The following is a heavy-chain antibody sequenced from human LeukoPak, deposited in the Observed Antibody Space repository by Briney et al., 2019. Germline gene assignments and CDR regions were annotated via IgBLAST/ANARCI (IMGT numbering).Heavy chain of an antibody. Sequence: KPGGSLRLSCPASGFTLSTAWMGWDSQAPGRGLEWVGRIKSKTDGGTTDYAAHVKGRFTISRDDSKNTLYLQMNSLKTEDTAVYYCTTEAGSIDYWGQGTLVTVSS. D-gene: IGHD6-13*01. V-gene: IGHV3-15*01. CDR2: IKSKTDGGTT. CDR3: TTEAGSIDY. CDR1: GFTLSTAW. J-gene: IGHJ4*02.